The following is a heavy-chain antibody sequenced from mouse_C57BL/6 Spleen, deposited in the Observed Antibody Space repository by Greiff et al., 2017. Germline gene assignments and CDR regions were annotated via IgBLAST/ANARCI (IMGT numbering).Heavy chain of an antibody. CDR1: GYSFTDYN. V-gene: IGHV1-39*01. Sequence: VQLKESGPELVKPGASVKISCKASGYSFTDYNMNWVKQSNGKSLEWIGVINPNYGTTSYNQKFKGKATLTVAQSSSTAYMQLNSLTSEDSAVYYCARDYYAPSRTPWFAYWGQGTLVTVSA. CDR3: ARDYYAPSRTPWFAY. CDR2: INPNYGTT. D-gene: IGHD1-1*01. J-gene: IGHJ3*01.